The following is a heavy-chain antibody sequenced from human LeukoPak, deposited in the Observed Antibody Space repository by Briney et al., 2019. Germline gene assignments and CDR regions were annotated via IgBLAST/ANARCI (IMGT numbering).Heavy chain of an antibody. CDR2: ISAYNGNT. V-gene: IGHV1-18*01. D-gene: IGHD3-10*01. CDR1: VYTFTSYG. Sequence: GASVNVSCKASVYTFTSYGISWVRQAPGQGLEWRGWISAYNGNTNYAQKLQGRATMTTDTSTSTAYMELRSLRSDDTAVYYCARANPYYYGSGSYIVPDYWGQGTLVTVSS. J-gene: IGHJ4*02. CDR3: ARANPYYYGSGSYIVPDY.